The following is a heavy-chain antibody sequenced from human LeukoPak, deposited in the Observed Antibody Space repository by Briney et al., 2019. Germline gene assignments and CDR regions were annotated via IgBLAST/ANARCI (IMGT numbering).Heavy chain of an antibody. CDR2: ISAYNGNT. Sequence: ASVKVSCKASGGTFSSYAISWVRQAPGQGLEWMGWISAYNGNTNYAQKLQGRVTMTTDTSTSTAYMELRSLRSDDTAVYYCARVAIVGATPDAFDIWGQGTMVTVSS. CDR1: GGTFSSYA. J-gene: IGHJ3*02. V-gene: IGHV1-18*01. D-gene: IGHD1-26*01. CDR3: ARVAIVGATPDAFDI.